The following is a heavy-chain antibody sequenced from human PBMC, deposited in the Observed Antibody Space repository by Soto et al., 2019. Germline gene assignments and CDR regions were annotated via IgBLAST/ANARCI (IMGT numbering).Heavy chain of an antibody. J-gene: IGHJ5*02. V-gene: IGHV3-48*03. CDR2: IGSSSGPI. D-gene: IGHD4-17*01. CDR3: ARTVGFDP. CDR1: GFTFSSYE. Sequence: EVQLVESGGDLVQPGGSLRLSCAASGFTFSSYEMNWVRQAPGKGLEWVSYIGSSSGPIYYADSVKGRFTISRDNAKNSLFLQMNSLRVEDTALYYCARTVGFDPWGQGTLVTVSS.